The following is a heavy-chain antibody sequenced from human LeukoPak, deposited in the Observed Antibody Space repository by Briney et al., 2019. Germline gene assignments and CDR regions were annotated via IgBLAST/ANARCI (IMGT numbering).Heavy chain of an antibody. V-gene: IGHV3-30*02. CDR2: IRYDGSNK. CDR3: AKVRLELYDY. Sequence: GGSLRLSCAASGFTFSSCGMHWVRQAPGKGLEWVAFIRYDGSNKYYADSVKGRFTISRDNSKNTLYLQMNSLRAEDTAVYYCAKVRLELYDYWGQGTLVTVSS. CDR1: GFTFSSCG. D-gene: IGHD1-7*01. J-gene: IGHJ4*02.